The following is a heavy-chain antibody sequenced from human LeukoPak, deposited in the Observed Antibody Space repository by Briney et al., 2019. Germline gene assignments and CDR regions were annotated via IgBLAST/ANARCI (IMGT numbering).Heavy chain of an antibody. D-gene: IGHD4-23*01. CDR2: IYYSGST. V-gene: IGHV4-31*03. CDR1: GGSISSGGYY. Sequence: SETLSLTCTVSGGSISSGGYYWSWIRQHPGKGLEWIGYIYYSGSTYYNPSLKSRVTISVDTSKNQFSLKLSSVTAADTAVYYCARGFWDYGGNRAPGLWGQGTLVTVSS. J-gene: IGHJ4*02. CDR3: ARGFWDYGGNRAPGL.